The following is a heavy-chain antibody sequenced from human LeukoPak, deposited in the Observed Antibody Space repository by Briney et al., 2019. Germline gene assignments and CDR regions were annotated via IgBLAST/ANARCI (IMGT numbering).Heavy chain of an antibody. J-gene: IGHJ3*02. Sequence: SETLSLTCAVSGGSISSSNWWSWVRQPPGKGLEGIGEIYHSGSTNYNPSLKSRVTISVDKSKNQFSLKLSSVTAADTAVYYCASYYDSSGYAFDIWGQGTMVTVSS. D-gene: IGHD3-22*01. CDR3: ASYYDSSGYAFDI. CDR1: GGSISSSNW. CDR2: IYHSGST. V-gene: IGHV4-4*02.